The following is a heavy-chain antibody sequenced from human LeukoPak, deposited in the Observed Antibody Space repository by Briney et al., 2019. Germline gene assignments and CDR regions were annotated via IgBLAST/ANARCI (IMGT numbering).Heavy chain of an antibody. CDR1: GGSISSYY. CDR3: ARDSGAIAVVRFDY. CDR2: IYTSGST. D-gene: IGHD6-19*01. Sequence: SETLSLTCTVSGGSISSYYWSWIRQPAGKGLEWIGRIYTSGSTNYNPSLKSRVTMSVDTSKSQFSLKLSSVTAADTAVYYCARDSGAIAVVRFDYWGQGTLVTVSS. J-gene: IGHJ4*02. V-gene: IGHV4-4*07.